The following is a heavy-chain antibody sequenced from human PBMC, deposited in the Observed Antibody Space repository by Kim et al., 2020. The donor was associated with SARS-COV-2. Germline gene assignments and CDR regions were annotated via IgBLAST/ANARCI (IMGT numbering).Heavy chain of an antibody. V-gene: IGHV3-21*01. Sequence: GGSLRLSCAASGFTFSSYSMNWVRQAPGKGLEWVSSISISSSNIYYADPVKGRFTISRDNAKNSLYLQMNSVRAEDTAVYYCASPGGYGSGSQFHAFDIWGQGTMVTVSS. CDR3: ASPGGYGSGSQFHAFDI. CDR1: GFTFSSYS. D-gene: IGHD3-10*01. CDR2: ISISSSNI. J-gene: IGHJ3*02.